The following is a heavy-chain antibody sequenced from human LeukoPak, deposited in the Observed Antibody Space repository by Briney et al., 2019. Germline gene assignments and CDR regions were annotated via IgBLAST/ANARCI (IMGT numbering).Heavy chain of an antibody. CDR3: ARDGRAGSLFAY. Sequence: PSETLSLTCSVSGGSISSSSYYWGWIRQPPGKGLEWIGNIYYSGSTYYNPSLNSRVTISIDTSKNQFSLNLSSVTAADTAVYYCARDGRAGSLFAYWGQGTLVTVSS. D-gene: IGHD6-19*01. V-gene: IGHV4-39*02. CDR1: GGSISSSSYY. CDR2: IYYSGST. J-gene: IGHJ4*02.